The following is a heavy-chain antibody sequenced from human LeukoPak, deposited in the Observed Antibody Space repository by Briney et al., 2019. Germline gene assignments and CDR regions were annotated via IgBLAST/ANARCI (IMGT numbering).Heavy chain of an antibody. D-gene: IGHD3-16*01. Sequence: SETLSLTCTVSGGPISSYYWSWIRQPPGKGLEWIGYIYYSGSTNYNPSLKCRVTISVATSKNQFSLKLSSVTAADTAVYYCAREGDSDWFDPWGQGTLVTVSS. J-gene: IGHJ5*02. CDR3: AREGDSDWFDP. V-gene: IGHV4-59*01. CDR1: GGPISSYY. CDR2: IYYSGST.